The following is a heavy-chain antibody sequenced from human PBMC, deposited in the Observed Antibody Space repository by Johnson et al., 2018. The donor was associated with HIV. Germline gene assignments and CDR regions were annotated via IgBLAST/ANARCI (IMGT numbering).Heavy chain of an antibody. CDR1: GFTFSSHD. V-gene: IGHV3-30-3*01. CDR3: ASSITGAHRGAFDI. D-gene: IGHD1-20*01. Sequence: VQLVESGGGVVQPGRSLRVSCGASGFTFSSHDMHWVRQAPGKGLEWVAVISYDGSNKYYADSVKGRFTISRDNSKNTLYLQMNSLRAGDTAVYYCASSITGAHRGAFDIWGQGTTVTVSS. J-gene: IGHJ3*02. CDR2: ISYDGSNK.